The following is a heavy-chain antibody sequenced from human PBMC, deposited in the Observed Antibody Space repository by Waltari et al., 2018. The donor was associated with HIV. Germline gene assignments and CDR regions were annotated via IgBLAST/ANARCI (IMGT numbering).Heavy chain of an antibody. D-gene: IGHD3-22*01. V-gene: IGHV4-31*03. CDR1: GGSISSGGYY. Sequence: QVQLQESGPGLVKPSQTLSLTCNVSGGSISSGGYYWSWLRQHPGKGLEWIGYIYYSGSTYYNPSLKSRVTISVDTSKNQFSLKLSSVTAADTAVYYCARSEYYDSLYFDYWGQGTLVTVSS. CDR3: ARSEYYDSLYFDY. J-gene: IGHJ4*02. CDR2: IYYSGST.